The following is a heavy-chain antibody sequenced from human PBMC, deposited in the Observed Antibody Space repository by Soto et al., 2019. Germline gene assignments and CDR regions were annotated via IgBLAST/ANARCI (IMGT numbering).Heavy chain of an antibody. D-gene: IGHD4-17*01. CDR3: AQSLRDYGDYGGVY. Sequence: GGSLRLSCAASGFTFSSYAMSWVRQAPGKGLEWVSAISGSGGSTYYADSVKGRFTISRDNSKNTLYLQMNSLRAEDAAVYYCAQSLRDYGDYGGVYWGQGTLVTVSS. CDR2: ISGSGGST. J-gene: IGHJ4*02. CDR1: GFTFSSYA. V-gene: IGHV3-23*01.